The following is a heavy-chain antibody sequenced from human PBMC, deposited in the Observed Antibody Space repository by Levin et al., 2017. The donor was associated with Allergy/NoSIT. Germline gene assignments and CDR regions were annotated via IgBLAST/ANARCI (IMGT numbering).Heavy chain of an antibody. D-gene: IGHD5-12*01. CDR2: IWDDGYKK. J-gene: IGHJ6*03. CDR1: GFTFSSYG. V-gene: IGHV3-33*01. CDR3: ARVLRFYYYYYMDV. Sequence: SCAASGFTFSSYGMHWVRQAPGKGLELVAVIWDDGYKKYYADSVKGRFTISRDNSKNTLYLQMNSLRAEDTAVYYCARVLRFYYYYYMDVWGKGTTVTVSS.